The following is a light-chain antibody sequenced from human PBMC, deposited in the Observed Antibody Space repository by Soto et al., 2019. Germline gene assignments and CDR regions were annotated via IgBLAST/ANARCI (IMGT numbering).Light chain of an antibody. J-gene: IGKJ1*01. V-gene: IGKV3-15*01. CDR3: QQYHNWPRT. CDR2: GAS. CDR1: QNVSSN. Sequence: EIVMTQSPATLSVSPGERATLSCRASQNVSSNLAWYQQKPGQAPRLLIYGASTRATGIPARFSGSGSGTKFTLTISSLQSEDFAVYYCQQYHNWPRTFGQGTKV.